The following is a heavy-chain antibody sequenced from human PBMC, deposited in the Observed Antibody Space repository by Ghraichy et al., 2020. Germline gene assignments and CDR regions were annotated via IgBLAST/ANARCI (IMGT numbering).Heavy chain of an antibody. CDR3: ARDTLYDSSGYYYGGVGWFDP. V-gene: IGHV3-21*01. Sequence: LSLTCAASGFTFSSYSMNWVRQAPGKGLEWVSSISSSSSYIYYADSVKGRFTISRDNAKNSLYLQMNSLRAEDTAVYYCARDTLYDSSGYYYGGVGWFDPWGQGTLVTVSS. J-gene: IGHJ5*02. CDR2: ISSSSSYI. CDR1: GFTFSSYS. D-gene: IGHD3-22*01.